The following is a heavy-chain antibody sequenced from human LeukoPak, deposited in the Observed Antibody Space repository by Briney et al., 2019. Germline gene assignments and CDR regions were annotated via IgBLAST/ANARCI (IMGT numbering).Heavy chain of an antibody. CDR3: ARHAYGSGSQITPYLFDY. CDR2: IYYSGST. D-gene: IGHD3-10*01. J-gene: IGHJ4*02. V-gene: IGHV4-39*01. Sequence: SETLSLTCTVSSGSINSSSYYWGWIRQPPGKGLEWIGSIYYSGSTYYNPSLKSRVTISVDTSKNQFSLKLTSVTAADTAVYYCARHAYGSGSQITPYLFDYWGQGTLVTVSS. CDR1: SGSINSSSYY.